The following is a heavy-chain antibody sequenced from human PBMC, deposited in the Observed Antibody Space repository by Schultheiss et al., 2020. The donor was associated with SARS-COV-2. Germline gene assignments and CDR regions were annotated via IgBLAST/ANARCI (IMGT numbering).Heavy chain of an antibody. D-gene: IGHD6-6*01. CDR2: IYSGGST. CDR1: GFTVSSNY. J-gene: IGHJ4*02. Sequence: GGSLRLSCAASGFTVSSNYMSWVRQAPGKGLEWVSVIYSGGSTYYADSVKGRFTISRDNSKNTLYLQMNSLRAEDTAVYYCAKDVEYSSSSTAFDYWGQGTLVTVSS. V-gene: IGHV3-66*01. CDR3: AKDVEYSSSSTAFDY.